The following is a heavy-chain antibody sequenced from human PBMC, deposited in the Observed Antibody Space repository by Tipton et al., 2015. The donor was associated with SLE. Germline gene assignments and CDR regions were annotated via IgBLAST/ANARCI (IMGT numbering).Heavy chain of an antibody. CDR3: ARGLDWSVYGTAYFHR. V-gene: IGHV3-74*03. CDR1: GFTFSSYW. CDR2: INSDGSST. Sequence: SLRLSCAASGFTFSSYWMHWVRQAPGKGLVWVSRINSDGSSTTYADSVKGRFTISRDNAKNTLYLQMNSLRAEDTAVYYCARGLDWSVYGTAYFHRWGQGTLVTVSS. D-gene: IGHD6-19*01. J-gene: IGHJ1*01.